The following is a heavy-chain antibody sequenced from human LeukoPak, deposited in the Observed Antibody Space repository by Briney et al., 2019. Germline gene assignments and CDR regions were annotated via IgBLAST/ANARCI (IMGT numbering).Heavy chain of an antibody. J-gene: IGHJ4*02. CDR3: AREGYSYGWSEYYFDY. V-gene: IGHV3-23*01. Sequence: GGSLGLPCAASGFTFSNYAMSWVRQAPGKGLQWVSDISGSGSSTNYADSVKGRFTISRDNSKNTLYLQMNSLRAEDTAVYYCAREGYSYGWSEYYFDYWGQGTLVTVSS. D-gene: IGHD5-18*01. CDR1: GFTFSNYA. CDR2: ISGSGSST.